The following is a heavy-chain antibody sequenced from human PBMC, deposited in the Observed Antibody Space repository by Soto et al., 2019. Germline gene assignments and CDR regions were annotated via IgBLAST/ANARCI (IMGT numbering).Heavy chain of an antibody. D-gene: IGHD6-6*01. CDR1: GFTFNDYY. Sequence: GGSLRLSCEASGFTFNDYYMSWVRQAPGKGLEWVSKISSSSTYAIYADSVKGRFTISIDNAKNSVFLQMNSLRAEDTAVYYCARDSSMAGRPFDYWGQGTQVTVSS. V-gene: IGHV3-11*06. J-gene: IGHJ4*02. CDR2: ISSSSTYA. CDR3: ARDSSMAGRPFDY.